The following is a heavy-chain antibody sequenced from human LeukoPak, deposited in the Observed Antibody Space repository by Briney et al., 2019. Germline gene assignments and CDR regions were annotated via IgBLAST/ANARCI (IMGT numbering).Heavy chain of an antibody. CDR3: AHKEAGSDAFDI. CDR2: IYWDDDK. Sequence: ESGPTLVKPTQTLTLTCAFYGSSLSTSGVGVGWVRHPPGKALEWLALIYWDDDKRYTPSLKSRLTITKDTPKSQVVLTMTNMDPVDTATYYCAHKEAGSDAFDIWGQGTMVTVSS. D-gene: IGHD6-13*01. V-gene: IGHV2-5*02. CDR1: GSSLSTSGVG. J-gene: IGHJ3*02.